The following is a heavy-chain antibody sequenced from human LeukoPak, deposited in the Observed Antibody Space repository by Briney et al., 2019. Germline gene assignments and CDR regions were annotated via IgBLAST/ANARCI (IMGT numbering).Heavy chain of an antibody. D-gene: IGHD1-26*01. Sequence: GESLKISCKGSGYSFTSYWIGWVRQMPGKGLEWMGIIYPGDPDTRYSPSFQGQVTISADKSISTAYLQWSSLKASDTAMYYCARHVKSGSYWIYFDYWGQGTLVTVSS. CDR3: ARHVKSGSYWIYFDY. CDR2: IYPGDPDT. CDR1: GYSFTSYW. V-gene: IGHV5-51*01. J-gene: IGHJ4*02.